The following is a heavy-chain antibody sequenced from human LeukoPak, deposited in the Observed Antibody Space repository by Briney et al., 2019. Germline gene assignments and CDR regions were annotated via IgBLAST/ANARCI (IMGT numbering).Heavy chain of an antibody. V-gene: IGHV4-61*01. CDR1: GGSVSSGSYY. Sequence: SETLSLTCTVSGGSVSSGSYYWSWIRQPPGTGLEWIGYIYYSGSTNYNPSLKSRVTISVDTSKNQFSLKLSSVTAADTAVYYCARDSLENDAFDIWGQGTMVTVSS. CDR2: IYYSGST. J-gene: IGHJ3*02. CDR3: ARDSLENDAFDI.